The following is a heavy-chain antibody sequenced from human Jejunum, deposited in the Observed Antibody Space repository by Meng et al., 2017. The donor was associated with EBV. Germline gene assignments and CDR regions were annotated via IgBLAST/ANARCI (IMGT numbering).Heavy chain of an antibody. CDR1: GFTFSSYW. CDR3: SRDLVGSADD. V-gene: IGHV3-74*01. Sequence: EVQLVGSGGALVNPGGSLRSSCAASGFTFSSYWMHWVRQAPGKGLVWVSRINEDGRITTYADSVKGRFTISRDNTKNTLYLQMNSLRAEDTAVYFRSRDLVGSADDWGQGTLVTVSS. J-gene: IGHJ4*02. CDR2: INEDGRIT. D-gene: IGHD6-25*01.